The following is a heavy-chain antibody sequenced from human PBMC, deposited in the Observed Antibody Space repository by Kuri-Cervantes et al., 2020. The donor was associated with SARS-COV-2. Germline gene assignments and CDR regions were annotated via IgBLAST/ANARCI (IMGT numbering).Heavy chain of an antibody. V-gene: IGHV4-59*08. CDR1: GGSISSHY. Sequence: GSLRLSCTFSGGSISSHYWSWIRQPPGKGLEWIGYIYYSGSTNYNPSLKSRVTISVDTSKNQFSLELSSVTAADTAVYYCARRAPGAYDYVWGSYRPTKYDYWGQGTLVTVSS. D-gene: IGHD3-16*02. J-gene: IGHJ4*02. CDR2: IYYSGST. CDR3: ARRAPGAYDYVWGSYRPTKYDY.